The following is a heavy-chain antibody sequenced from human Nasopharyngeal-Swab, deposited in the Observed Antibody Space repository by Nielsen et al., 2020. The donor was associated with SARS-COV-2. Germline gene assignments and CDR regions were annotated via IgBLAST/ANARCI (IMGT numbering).Heavy chain of an antibody. D-gene: IGHD6-19*01. CDR2: IYPGDSDT. CDR3: ARRIAVAGIYDY. V-gene: IGHV5-51*01. CDR1: GYSFTSYW. Sequence: GGSLRLSCKGSGYSFTSYWIGWVRQMPGKGLGWMGIIYPGDSDTRYSPSFQGQVTISADKSISTAYLQWSSLKASDTAMYYCARRIAVAGIYDYWGQGTLVTVSS. J-gene: IGHJ4*02.